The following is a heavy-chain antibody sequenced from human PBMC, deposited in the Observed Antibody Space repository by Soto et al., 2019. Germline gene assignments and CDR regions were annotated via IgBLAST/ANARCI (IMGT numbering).Heavy chain of an antibody. CDR1: GFTFTSSA. V-gene: IGHV1-58*02. J-gene: IGHJ6*03. Sequence: ASVKVSCKASGFTFTSSAMQWVRQARGQRLEWIGWIVVGSGNTNYAQKFQERVTITRDMSTSTAYMEMSSLRSEDTAVYYCAANLGYCSGGSFYAYYIDVWGKGTTVTVSS. CDR2: IVVGSGNT. D-gene: IGHD2-15*01. CDR3: AANLGYCSGGSFYAYYIDV.